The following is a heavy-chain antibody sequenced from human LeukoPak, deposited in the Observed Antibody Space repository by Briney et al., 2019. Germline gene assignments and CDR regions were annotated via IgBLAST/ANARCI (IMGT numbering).Heavy chain of an antibody. CDR1: GFTFDDYA. CDR3: AKASSSSPKYYYYYMDV. V-gene: IGHV3-23*01. Sequence: GGSLRLSCAASGFTFDDYAMHWVRQAPGKGLEWVSAISGSGGSTYYADSVKGRFTISRDNSKNTLYLQMNSLRAEDTAVYYCAKASSSSPKYYYYYMDVWGKGTTVTVSS. D-gene: IGHD6-13*01. J-gene: IGHJ6*03. CDR2: ISGSGGST.